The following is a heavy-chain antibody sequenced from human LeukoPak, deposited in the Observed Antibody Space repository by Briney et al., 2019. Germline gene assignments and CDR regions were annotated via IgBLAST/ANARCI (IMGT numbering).Heavy chain of an antibody. D-gene: IGHD6-13*01. CDR2: IYYSGST. CDR1: GGSISSYY. CDR3: ASQQLGISDAFGI. J-gene: IGHJ3*02. Sequence: SETLSLTCTVSGGSISSYYWSWIRQPPGKGLEWIGYIYYSGSTNYNPSLKSRVTISVDTSKNQFSLKLSSVTAADTAVYYCASQQLGISDAFGIWGQGTMVTVSS. V-gene: IGHV4-59*01.